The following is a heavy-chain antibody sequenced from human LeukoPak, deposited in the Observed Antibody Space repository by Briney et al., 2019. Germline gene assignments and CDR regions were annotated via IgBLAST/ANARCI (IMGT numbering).Heavy chain of an antibody. CDR2: IYYSGST. J-gene: IGHJ4*02. V-gene: IGHV4-59*01. CDR1: GGSISSYY. Sequence: SETLFITSTGPGGSISSYYWSLFRQPPWNGLYSIGYIYYSGSTNYNPSLKSRVTISVDTSKNQFSLKLSSVTAADTAVYYCARDGGYSSSWFPFDYWGQGTLVTVSS. D-gene: IGHD6-13*01. CDR3: ARDGGYSSSWFPFDY.